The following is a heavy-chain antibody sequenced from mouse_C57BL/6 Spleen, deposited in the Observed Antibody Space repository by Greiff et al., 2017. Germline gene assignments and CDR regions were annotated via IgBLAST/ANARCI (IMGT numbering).Heavy chain of an antibody. CDR3: TRLRLGDAMDY. CDR2: IRNKANNHAT. Sequence: EVMLVESGGGLVQPGGSMKLSCAASGFTFSDAWMDWVRQSPEKGLEWVAEIRNKANNHATYYAESVKGRFTISRDDSKSGVYLQMNSLRAEDTGIYYFTRLRLGDAMDYWGQGTSVTVSS. CDR1: GFTFSDAW. J-gene: IGHJ4*01. V-gene: IGHV6-6*01. D-gene: IGHD2-4*01.